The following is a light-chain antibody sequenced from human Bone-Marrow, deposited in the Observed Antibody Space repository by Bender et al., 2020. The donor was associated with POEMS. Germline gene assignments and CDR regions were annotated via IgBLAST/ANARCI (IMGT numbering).Light chain of an antibody. Sequence: SYELTQPPSVSMSPGQTATITCSGDKLGNDYASWYQQKPGQPPVVVIFQDSKRPSGIPERFSGSKSGNTATLTISGAQAMDEADYHCQSWDSYNYYVFGTGTKVTVL. V-gene: IGLV3-1*01. CDR3: QSWDSYNYYV. CDR1: KLGNDY. J-gene: IGLJ1*01. CDR2: QDS.